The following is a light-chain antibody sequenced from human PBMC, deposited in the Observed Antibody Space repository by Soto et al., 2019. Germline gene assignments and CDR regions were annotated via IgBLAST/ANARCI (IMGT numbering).Light chain of an antibody. J-gene: IGKJ5*01. Sequence: IMLSLYPATLPLSPGARATLSCRASQSVSSYLAWYQQKPGQATRLLIYDASNRATGIPARFRGSGSGTDFTLTISRLEPEDFAIYCCQKRGKSPQFGQGTRLEIK. CDR1: QSVSSY. CDR2: DAS. V-gene: IGKV3-11*01. CDR3: QKRGKSPQ.